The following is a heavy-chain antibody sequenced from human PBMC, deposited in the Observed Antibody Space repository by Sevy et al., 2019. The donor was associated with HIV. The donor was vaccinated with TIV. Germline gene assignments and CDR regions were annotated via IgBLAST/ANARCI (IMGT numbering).Heavy chain of an antibody. V-gene: IGHV4-34*01. CDR1: DGSFSGYY. J-gene: IGHJ5*02. CDR3: SRSPPVVVVPGAPSWFDP. Sequence: SETLSLTCAVHDGSFSGYYWNWIRQLPGKGLEWIGEINESGITYYNPSLKSQVTISVDTSKKQFSLKLNSVTAADKAVYFCSRSPPVVVVPGAPSWFDPWGQGTLVTVSS. D-gene: IGHD2-2*01. CDR2: INESGIT.